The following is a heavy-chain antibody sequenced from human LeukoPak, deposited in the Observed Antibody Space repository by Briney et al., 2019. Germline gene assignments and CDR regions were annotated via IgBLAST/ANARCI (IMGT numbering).Heavy chain of an antibody. Sequence: ASVKVSCKASGYTSTSYGISWVRQAPGQGLEWMGWISAYNGNTNYAQKLQGRVTMTTDTSTSTAYMELRSLRSDDTAVYYCARSPLEYYYDSSGYSPIYFDYWGQGTLVTVSS. J-gene: IGHJ4*02. D-gene: IGHD3-22*01. CDR2: ISAYNGNT. CDR1: GYTSTSYG. CDR3: ARSPLEYYYDSSGYSPIYFDY. V-gene: IGHV1-18*01.